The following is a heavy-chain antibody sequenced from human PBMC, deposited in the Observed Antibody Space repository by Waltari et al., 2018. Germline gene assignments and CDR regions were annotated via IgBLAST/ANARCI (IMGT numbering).Heavy chain of an antibody. V-gene: IGHV4-4*02. Sequence: QLQLQESGPGLVKPSGTLSLTCGVSGDSISSTDCWSWVRQTPGKGLEGIGQVRRDGRTNDHPSCASRVDISVDTSINEVSLRVTSATAADTAVYYCARDRGRGLYLDSWGQGTLVTVSP. CDR2: VRRDGRT. J-gene: IGHJ4*02. CDR1: GDSISSTDC. CDR3: ARDRGRGLYLDS. D-gene: IGHD2-15*01.